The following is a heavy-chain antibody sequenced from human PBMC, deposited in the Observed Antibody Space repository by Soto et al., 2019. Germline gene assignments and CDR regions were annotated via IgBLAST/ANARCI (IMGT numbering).Heavy chain of an antibody. D-gene: IGHD2-2*01. Sequence: EMQLVESGGGLVQPGGSLRLSCAASGFTFSNYWMHWVRQAPGKGPVWVSRISSDGTSTTYADSVKGRFTIFRDNAKNTLYLQVNSLRAEDTAVYYCARVPNCDSSSCYSYFDFWGQGALITVSS. CDR2: ISSDGTST. CDR1: GFTFSNYW. CDR3: ARVPNCDSSSCYSYFDF. V-gene: IGHV3-74*01. J-gene: IGHJ4*02.